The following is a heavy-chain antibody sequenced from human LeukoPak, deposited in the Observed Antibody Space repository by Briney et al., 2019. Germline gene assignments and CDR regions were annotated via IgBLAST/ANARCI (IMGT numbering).Heavy chain of an antibody. CDR1: GYTFTGYY. J-gene: IGHJ4*02. CDR3: ARVSVYFDWLDFDY. Sequence: ASVKVSCKASGYTFTGYYMHWVRQAPGQGLEWMGWINPNSGGTNYAQKLQGRVTMTRDTSISTAYMELSRLRSDDTAVYYCARVSVYFDWLDFDYWGQGTLVTVSS. D-gene: IGHD3-9*01. CDR2: INPNSGGT. V-gene: IGHV1-2*02.